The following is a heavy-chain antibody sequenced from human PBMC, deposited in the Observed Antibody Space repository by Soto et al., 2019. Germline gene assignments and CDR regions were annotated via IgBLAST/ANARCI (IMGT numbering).Heavy chain of an antibody. V-gene: IGHV1-69*13. D-gene: IGHD5-12*01. CDR1: GGTFSSYA. CDR3: ARVDAPTILRSRSKLGDY. CDR2: IIPIFGTA. J-gene: IGHJ4*02. Sequence: ASVKVSCKASGGTFSSYAISWVRQAPGQGLEWMGGIIPIFGTANYAQKFQGRVTITADESTSTAYMELSSLRSDDTAVYYCARVDAPTILRSRSKLGDYWGQGTLVTVSS.